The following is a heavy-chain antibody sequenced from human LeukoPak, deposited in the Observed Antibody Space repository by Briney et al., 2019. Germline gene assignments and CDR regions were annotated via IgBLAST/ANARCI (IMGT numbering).Heavy chain of an antibody. CDR1: GFTFGDYL. Sequence: GGSLRLSCTASGFTFGDYLMSWFRQAPGKGLEWIGFISGGTTEYAASVKCRFTISRDDSTSIANLQMNSLTTEDTAVYYCSRGSGWLSVYWGQGTLVTVSS. J-gene: IGHJ4*02. CDR2: ISGGTT. CDR3: SRGSGWLSVY. D-gene: IGHD6-19*01. V-gene: IGHV3-49*03.